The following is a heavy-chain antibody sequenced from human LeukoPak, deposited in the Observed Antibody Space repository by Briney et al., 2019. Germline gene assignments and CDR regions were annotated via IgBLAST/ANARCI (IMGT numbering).Heavy chain of an antibody. Sequence: GGSLRLSCAASGFIFSNYGMNWVRQAPGKGLEWVSYISSSSDAIYYADSVKGRFTISRDNAKNSLYLEMNSLRDEDTAVYYCARITMVRGVIKREIDYWGQGTLVTVSS. D-gene: IGHD3-10*01. J-gene: IGHJ4*02. CDR1: GFIFSNYG. V-gene: IGHV3-48*02. CDR2: ISSSSDAI. CDR3: ARITMVRGVIKREIDY.